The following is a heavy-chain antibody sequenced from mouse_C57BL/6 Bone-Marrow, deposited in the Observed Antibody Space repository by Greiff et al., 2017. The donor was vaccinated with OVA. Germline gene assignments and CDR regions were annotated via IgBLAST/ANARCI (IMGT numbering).Heavy chain of an antibody. D-gene: IGHD2-3*01. CDR1: GYTFTSYW. CDR2: IHPNSGST. CDR3: ARGGWLVPDWYFDV. J-gene: IGHJ1*03. V-gene: IGHV1-64*01. Sequence: QVQLQQPGAELVKPGASVKLSCKASGYTFTSYWMHWVKQRPGQGLEWIGMIHPNSGSTNYNEKFKSKATLTVDKSSSTAYMQLSSLTSEDSAVYYGARGGWLVPDWYFDVWGTGTTVTVSS.